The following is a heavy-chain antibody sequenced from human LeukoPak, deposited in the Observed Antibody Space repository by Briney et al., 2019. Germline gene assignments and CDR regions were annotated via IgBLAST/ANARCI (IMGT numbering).Heavy chain of an antibody. CDR1: GFTFSSYW. D-gene: IGHD4-11*01. CDR2: ISGDGRNI. J-gene: IGHJ6*03. V-gene: IGHV3-74*01. Sequence: GGSLRLSCVASGFTFSSYWMHWVRQDPRKGLVWVSRISGDGRNINYADSVKGRFTISRDNSKNTLYLQMNSLRADDTAVYYCAKVGSTVTTYYYYYMDVWGRGTTVTVSS. CDR3: AKVGSTVTTYYYYYMDV.